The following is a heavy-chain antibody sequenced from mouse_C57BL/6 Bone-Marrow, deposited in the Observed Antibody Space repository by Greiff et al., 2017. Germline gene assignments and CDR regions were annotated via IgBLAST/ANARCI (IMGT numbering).Heavy chain of an antibody. CDR2: IDPSDSET. J-gene: IGHJ2*01. CDR1: GYTFTSYW. D-gene: IGHD2-1*01. V-gene: IGHV1-52*01. Sequence: QVQLQQPGAELVRPGSSVKLSCKASGYTFTSYWLHWVKQRPIQGLEWIGNIDPSDSETHYHQKFKDKATLTVDKSSSTAYMQLSSQTSEDSAVYYCAREGLDYYYGNYDDFDYWGQGTTLTVSS. CDR3: AREGLDYYYGNYDDFDY.